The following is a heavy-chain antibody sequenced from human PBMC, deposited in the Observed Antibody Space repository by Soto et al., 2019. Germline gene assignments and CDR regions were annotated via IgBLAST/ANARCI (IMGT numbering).Heavy chain of an antibody. V-gene: IGHV1-18*01. Sequence: ASVKVSCKASGYTFTSYGISWVRQAPGQGLEWMGWINAGDGDTQYSQKFQGRVTMTRNTSISTAYMELSSLRSEDTAVYYCARSPSWETTVTPYYFDYWGQGTLVTVSS. J-gene: IGHJ4*02. CDR1: GYTFTSYG. D-gene: IGHD4-4*01. CDR3: ARSPSWETTVTPYYFDY. CDR2: INAGDGDT.